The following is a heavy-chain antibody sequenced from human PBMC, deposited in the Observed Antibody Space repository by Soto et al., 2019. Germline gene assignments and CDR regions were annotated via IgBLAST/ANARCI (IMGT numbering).Heavy chain of an antibody. CDR1: GFTVSNNY. J-gene: IGHJ4*02. V-gene: IGHV3-53*01. CDR2: ISAGGDRT. Sequence: GGSLRLSCAVSGFTVSNNYMSWVRQAPGKGLEGVSGISAGGDRTYYADSVKGRFTIFRDNSKNSVSLRMNSLRVEDTAVYYCARRVWGQGTLVTVSS. CDR3: ARRV.